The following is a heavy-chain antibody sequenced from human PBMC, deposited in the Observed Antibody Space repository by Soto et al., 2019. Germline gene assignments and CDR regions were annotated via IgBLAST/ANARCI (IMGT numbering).Heavy chain of an antibody. CDR1: GFSLSTSGVG. Sequence: SGPTLVNPTQTLTLTCTFSGFSLSTSGVGVGWIRQPPGKALEWLALIYWDDDKRYSPSLKSRLTITKDTSKNQVVLTMTNMDPVHTATYYCAPKRQAARGPNNRFDHWGQGTLVTVYS. CDR3: APKRQAARGPNNRFDH. J-gene: IGHJ5*02. D-gene: IGHD6-6*01. V-gene: IGHV2-5*02. CDR2: IYWDDDK.